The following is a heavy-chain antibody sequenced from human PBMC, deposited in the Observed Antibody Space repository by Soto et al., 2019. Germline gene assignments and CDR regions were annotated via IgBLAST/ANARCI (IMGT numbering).Heavy chain of an antibody. Sequence: GGSLRLSCAASGFAFSSAWMNWVRQAPGRGLEWVGRIRSEADGGTTSYAAPVRGRFTISRHDSKNTVYLQMNSLRPEDTAVYYCTTERFTMVKVDLDSWGQGTLVTVSS. CDR2: IRSEADGGTT. J-gene: IGHJ4*02. V-gene: IGHV3-15*07. CDR3: TTERFTMVKVDLDS. D-gene: IGHD3-10*01. CDR1: GFAFSSAW.